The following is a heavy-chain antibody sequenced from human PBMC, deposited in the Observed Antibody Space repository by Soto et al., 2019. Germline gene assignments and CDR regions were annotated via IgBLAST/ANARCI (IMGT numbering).Heavy chain of an antibody. Sequence: QVQLVQSGTEVKKPGASVKVSCKASGYTFRSYGISWVRQAPGQGLEWMGWISGYNGNTHYSQKFQGKVTMTTDTYKSTAYMELRNLRSDDTAVYYCAKADSNYAGRFSYYYMDVWGTGTMVTVSS. CDR2: ISGYNGNT. V-gene: IGHV1-18*01. CDR3: AKADSNYAGRFSYYYMDV. CDR1: GYTFRSYG. J-gene: IGHJ6*03. D-gene: IGHD4-4*01.